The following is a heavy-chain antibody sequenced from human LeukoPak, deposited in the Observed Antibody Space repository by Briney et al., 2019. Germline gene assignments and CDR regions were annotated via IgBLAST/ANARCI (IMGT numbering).Heavy chain of an antibody. CDR2: IHYSGST. D-gene: IGHD2-2*01. Sequence: SETLSLTCTVSGGSISSGSYYWSWIRQPPGKGLEWIGYIHYSGSTKYNPSLKSRVTISVDTSKNQFSLNLTSVTAADTAVYYCAAQPDYWGQGTLVTVSS. V-gene: IGHV4-61*01. J-gene: IGHJ4*02. CDR1: GGSISSGSYY. CDR3: AAQPDY.